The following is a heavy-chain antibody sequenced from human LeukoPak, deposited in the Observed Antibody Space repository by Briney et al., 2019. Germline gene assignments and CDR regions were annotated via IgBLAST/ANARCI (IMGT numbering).Heavy chain of an antibody. CDR3: ARDFYDSSGPKQY. D-gene: IGHD3-22*01. CDR2: INPNSGGT. Sequence: ASVKVSCKASGYTFTGYYMHWVRQAPGQGLEWMGWINPNSGGTNYAQKFQGRVTMTRDTSISTAYMELSRLRSDDTAVYYCARDFYDSSGPKQYWGQGTLVTVSS. J-gene: IGHJ4*02. V-gene: IGHV1-2*02. CDR1: GYTFTGYY.